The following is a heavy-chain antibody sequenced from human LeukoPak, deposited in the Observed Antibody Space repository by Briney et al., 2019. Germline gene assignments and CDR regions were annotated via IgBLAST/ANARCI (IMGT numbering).Heavy chain of an antibody. J-gene: IGHJ4*02. CDR3: GRPLYSSSPTSPFRY. CDR1: GGSISISSYY. D-gene: IGHD6-6*01. Sequence: PSETLSLTCTVSGGSISISSYYWGWIRQPPGEGLEWIGTIYYSGSTYYNPSLKSRVTISVDTSKNQFSLKLSSVTAADTAVSYCGRPLYSSSPTSPFRYWGQGTLVTVSS. V-gene: IGHV4-39*01. CDR2: IYYSGST.